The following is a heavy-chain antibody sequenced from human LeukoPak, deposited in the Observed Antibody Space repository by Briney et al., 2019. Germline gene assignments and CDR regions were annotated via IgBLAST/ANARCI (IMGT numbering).Heavy chain of an antibody. V-gene: IGHV3-66*02. D-gene: IGHD4-17*01. J-gene: IGHJ4*02. Sequence: GGSLRLSCAASGFTVSSNYMSWVRQAPGKGLEWVSVIYSGGSTYYADSVKGRFTISRDNSKNTLYLQMNSLRAEDTAVYYCAREGYGDSFDSWGQGTLVTVSS. CDR3: AREGYGDSFDS. CDR2: IYSGGST. CDR1: GFTVSSNY.